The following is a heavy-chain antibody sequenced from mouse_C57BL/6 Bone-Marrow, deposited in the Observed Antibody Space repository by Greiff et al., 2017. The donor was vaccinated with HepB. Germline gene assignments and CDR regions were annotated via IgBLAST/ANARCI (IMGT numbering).Heavy chain of an antibody. CDR1: GFTFSDYG. Sequence: EVKVVESGGGLVQPGGSLKLSCAASGFTFSDYGMAWVRQAPRKGPEWVAFISNLAYSIYYADTVTGRFTISRENAKNTLYLEMSSLRSEDTAMYYCARQGHYYGSSYEGWYFDVWGTGTTVTVSS. J-gene: IGHJ1*03. D-gene: IGHD1-1*01. CDR3: ARQGHYYGSSYEGWYFDV. V-gene: IGHV5-15*01. CDR2: ISNLAYSI.